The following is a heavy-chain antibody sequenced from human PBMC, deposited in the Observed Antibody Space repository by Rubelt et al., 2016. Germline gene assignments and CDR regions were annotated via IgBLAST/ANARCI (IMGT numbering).Heavy chain of an antibody. CDR2: IYHSGST. CDR3: AGFDTASEYFQH. J-gene: IGHJ1*01. Sequence: GLVKPSETLSLICTVSGYSISSGYYWGWIRQPPGKGLEWIGSIYHSGSTYYNPSLKSRVTISVDTSKNQFSLKLSSVTAADTAVYYCAGFDTASEYFQHWAQCTLVTVSS. CDR1: GYSISSGYY. D-gene: IGHD3-9*01. V-gene: IGHV4-38-2*02.